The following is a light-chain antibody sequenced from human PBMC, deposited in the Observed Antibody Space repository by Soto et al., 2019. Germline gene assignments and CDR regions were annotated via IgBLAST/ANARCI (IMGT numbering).Light chain of an antibody. V-gene: IGKV1D-12*01. J-gene: IGKJ4*01. CDR1: QGISGW. CDR3: QQLNSYPFA. CDR2: AAS. Sequence: DIQIAQSPSSVSASVGDRVTIACRASQGISGWLAWYQQKKGEAPKILIYAASNLQSGVPSRFRGSGSWTECTPTISRLQPGDVETDYCQQLNSYPFAFGGGTKVDIK.